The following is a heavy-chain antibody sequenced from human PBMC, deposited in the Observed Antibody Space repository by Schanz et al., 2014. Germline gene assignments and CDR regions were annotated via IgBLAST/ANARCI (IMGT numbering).Heavy chain of an antibody. V-gene: IGHV3-23*01. CDR1: GFSLDIFA. D-gene: IGHD3-10*01. Sequence: EVHLLESGGGLVEPGGSLRLSCATSGFSLDIFAVSWVRQAPGKGLEWVSSFNDGGVNKYYADSVKGRFTISSDNSKSRLYRQMSSVRARDTAVNYCPADLWFGAVWGVWWGQGTLVTVSS. CDR2: FNDGGVNK. CDR3: PADLWFGAVWGVW. J-gene: IGHJ4*02.